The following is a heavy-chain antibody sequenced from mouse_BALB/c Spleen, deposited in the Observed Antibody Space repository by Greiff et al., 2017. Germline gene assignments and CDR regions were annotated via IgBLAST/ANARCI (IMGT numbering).Heavy chain of an antibody. CDR1: GFNIKDYY. J-gene: IGHJ3*01. Sequence: EVQLQQSGAELVRSGASVKLSCTASGFNIKDYYMHWVKQRPEQGLEWIGWIDPENGDTEYAPKFQGKATMTADTSSHTAYLQLSSLTSEDTADYYCNVVATPYWGQGTLVTVSA. D-gene: IGHD1-1*01. CDR2: IDPENGDT. CDR3: NVVATPY. V-gene: IGHV14-4*02.